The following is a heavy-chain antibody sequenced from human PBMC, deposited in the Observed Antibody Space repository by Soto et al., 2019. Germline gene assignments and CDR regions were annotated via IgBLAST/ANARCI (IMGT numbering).Heavy chain of an antibody. CDR1: GFTFSSYS. J-gene: IGHJ4*02. CDR2: ISSNSSTI. V-gene: IGHV3-48*01. CDR3: ASDFAPAYYGSGSPYYSDY. Sequence: GGSLRLSCAASGFTFSSYSMNWVRQAPGKGLEWVSYISSNSSTIYYADSVKGRFTISRDNAKNSLYLQMNSLRAEDTAGYYCASDFAPAYYGSGSPYYSDYWGQGTLVTVSS. D-gene: IGHD3-10*01.